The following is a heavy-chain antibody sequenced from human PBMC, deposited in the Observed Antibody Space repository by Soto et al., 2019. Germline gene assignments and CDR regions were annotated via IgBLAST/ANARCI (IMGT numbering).Heavy chain of an antibody. Sequence: PGGSLRLSCAASGFTFSSYAMSWARQAPGKGLEWVSSISGSGGGTYYAGSVKGRFTFSRDNSKNTLYLQMNSLRAEDTAVYYCAKFGMATTKRSPPYYIDYWGQGALVTVSS. CDR2: ISGSGGGT. D-gene: IGHD1-1*01. J-gene: IGHJ4*02. CDR3: AKFGMATTKRSPPYYIDY. V-gene: IGHV3-23*01. CDR1: GFTFSSYA.